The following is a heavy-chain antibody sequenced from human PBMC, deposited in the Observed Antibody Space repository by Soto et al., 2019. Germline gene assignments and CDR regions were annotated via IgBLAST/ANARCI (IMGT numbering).Heavy chain of an antibody. CDR3: ARVSIEGVITAYYFDY. CDR2: ISFDGGNK. J-gene: IGHJ4*02. CDR1: GFTFSSYA. Sequence: GGSLRLSCAASGFTFSSYAMHWVRQAPGKGLEWVAVISFDGGNKYYADSVKGRFTISRDNSKNTLHLQMNSLRAEDTALYYCARVSIEGVITAYYFDYWGQGTLVTVSS. D-gene: IGHD3-22*01. V-gene: IGHV3-30-3*01.